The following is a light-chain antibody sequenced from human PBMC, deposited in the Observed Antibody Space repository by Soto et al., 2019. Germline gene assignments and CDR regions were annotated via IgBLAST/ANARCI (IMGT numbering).Light chain of an antibody. CDR1: NSNIGSNA. CDR3: AAWDDSLRGRV. Sequence: QSVLTQPPSVSGTPGQRVTISCSGSNSNIGSNAVCWYQQLPGTAPKSLIYSNNQRPSGVPDRISGSKSGTSASLAISGLQSEDEAEYYCAAWDDSLRGRVFGGGTKLTVL. J-gene: IGLJ2*01. V-gene: IGLV1-44*01. CDR2: SNN.